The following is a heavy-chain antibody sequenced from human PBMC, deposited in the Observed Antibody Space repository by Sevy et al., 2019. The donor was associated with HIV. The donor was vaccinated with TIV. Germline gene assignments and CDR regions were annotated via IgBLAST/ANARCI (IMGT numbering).Heavy chain of an antibody. CDR3: ARSPSGWYYFDY. D-gene: IGHD6-19*01. Sequence: SETLSFTCTVSGGSISSYYWSWIRQPPGKGLEWIGYIYYSGSTNYNPSLKSRVTISVDTSKNQFSLKLSSVTAADTAVYYCARSPSGWYYFDYWGQGTLVTVSS. V-gene: IGHV4-59*13. CDR2: IYYSGST. J-gene: IGHJ4*02. CDR1: GGSISSYY.